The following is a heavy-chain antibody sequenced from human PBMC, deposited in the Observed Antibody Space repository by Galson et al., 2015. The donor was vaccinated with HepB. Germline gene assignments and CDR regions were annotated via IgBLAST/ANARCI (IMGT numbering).Heavy chain of an antibody. CDR2: ISAYNGNT. Sequence: SCKASGYTFTSYGISWVRQAPGQGLEWMGWISAYNGNTNYAQKLQGRVTMTTDTSTSTAYMELRSLRSDDTAVYYCARDHWIYDYVWGSYRYEGGMDVWGQGTTVTVSS. J-gene: IGHJ6*02. V-gene: IGHV1-18*01. CDR1: GYTFTSYG. CDR3: ARDHWIYDYVWGSYRYEGGMDV. D-gene: IGHD3-16*02.